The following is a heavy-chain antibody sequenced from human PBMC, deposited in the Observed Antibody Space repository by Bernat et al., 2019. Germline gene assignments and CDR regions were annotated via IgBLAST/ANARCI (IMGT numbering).Heavy chain of an antibody. CDR2: ISISGTTI. Sequence: EVQLVESGGGLVQPGGSLRLSCAASGFTFSSYSMNWVRQAPGKGLEWVSYISISGTTIYYADSVKGRFTISRDNAKNSLYLQMNSLRAEDTAVYYCARGGSSGYQLNAFDIWGQGTMVTVS. J-gene: IGHJ3*02. V-gene: IGHV3-48*04. D-gene: IGHD6-19*01. CDR3: ARGGSSGYQLNAFDI. CDR1: GFTFSSYS.